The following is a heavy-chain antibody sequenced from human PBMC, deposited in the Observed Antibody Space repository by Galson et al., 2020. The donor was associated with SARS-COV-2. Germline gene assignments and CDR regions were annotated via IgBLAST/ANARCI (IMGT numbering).Heavy chain of an antibody. V-gene: IGHV3-33*06. D-gene: IGHD1-26*01. Sequence: GESLKISCAASGFTFSRYGMHWVRQAPGKGLEWVAVIWSDGNNKYYGDSVKGRVTISRDNFKNTLYLQMNSLRVEDTAVYYCAKELSEQLRTSGFDCWGQGTLVTVSS. CDR2: IWSDGNNK. CDR3: AKELSEQLRTSGFDC. CDR1: GFTFSRYG. J-gene: IGHJ4*02.